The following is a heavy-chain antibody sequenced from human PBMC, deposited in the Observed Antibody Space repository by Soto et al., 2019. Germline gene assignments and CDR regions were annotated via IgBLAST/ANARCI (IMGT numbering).Heavy chain of an antibody. V-gene: IGHV1-2*04. CDR1: GYTFTGYY. Sequence: ASVKVSCKASGYTFTGYYMHWVRQAPGQGLEWMGWINPNSGGTNYAQKFQGWVTMTRDTSISTAYMELSRLRSDDTAVYYRARGLNYYDSSGPYNWFDPWGQGTLVTVSS. D-gene: IGHD3-22*01. J-gene: IGHJ5*02. CDR3: ARGLNYYDSSGPYNWFDP. CDR2: INPNSGGT.